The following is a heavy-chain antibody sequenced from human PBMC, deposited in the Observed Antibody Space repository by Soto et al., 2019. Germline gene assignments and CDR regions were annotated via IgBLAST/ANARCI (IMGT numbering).Heavy chain of an antibody. CDR1: GFIFSSYA. J-gene: IGHJ5*02. CDR3: AKSGGYCSSTSCYSYWFDP. Sequence: LRLSCAASGFIFSSYAMSWARQAPGKGLEWVSVISGSGGSTDYADSVKGRFTISRDNGKNTLYLQMNSLRVEDTAVYYCAKSGGYCSSTSCYSYWFDPWGQGT. D-gene: IGHD2-2*02. V-gene: IGHV3-23*01. CDR2: ISGSGGST.